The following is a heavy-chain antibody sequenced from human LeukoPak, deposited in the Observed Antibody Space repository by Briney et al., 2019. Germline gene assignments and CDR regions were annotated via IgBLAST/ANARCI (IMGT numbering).Heavy chain of an antibody. CDR1: GFTFSDYY. Sequence: GGSRRLSCAASGFTFSDYYMSWIRQAPGKGLEWVSYISSSGTTIYYADSVKGRFTISRDNAKNSLYLQMNSLRAEDTAVYYCARRTVTRDWYFDLWGRGTLVTVSS. V-gene: IGHV3-11*01. J-gene: IGHJ2*01. D-gene: IGHD4-17*01. CDR2: ISSSGTTI. CDR3: ARRTVTRDWYFDL.